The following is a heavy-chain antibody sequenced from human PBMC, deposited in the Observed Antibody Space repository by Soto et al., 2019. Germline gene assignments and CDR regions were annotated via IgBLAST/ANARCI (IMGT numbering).Heavy chain of an antibody. CDR2: IYYDGST. CDR1: GGSINSNNYY. CDR3: AKVVVAATRHTDFDS. Sequence: SETLSLTWTVSGGSINSNNYYWAWIRQPPGKGLAWIASIYYDGSTYYNPSLKSRVSISVDTSKNHFSLKLSSATAADTAVYYCAKVVVAATRHTDFDSWGQGTLVTVSS. D-gene: IGHD2-15*01. J-gene: IGHJ4*02. V-gene: IGHV4-39*02.